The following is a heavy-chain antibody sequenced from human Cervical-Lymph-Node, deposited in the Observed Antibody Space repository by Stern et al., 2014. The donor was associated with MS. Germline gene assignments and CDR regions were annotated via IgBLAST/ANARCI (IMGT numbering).Heavy chain of an antibody. CDR2: INHCGTT. Sequence: QVQLQESGSGLVKPSQTLSLTCAVSGGSISSGGYSWVWIRQQTGKGLEWIGYINHCGTTYYTQSLKSRFTISEDRSKNQFSLKLSSVTAADTAVYYCARGRDFWSGYGGYFDYWGQGTLVTVSS. CDR1: GGSISSGGYS. D-gene: IGHD3-3*01. V-gene: IGHV4-30-2*01. CDR3: ARGRDFWSGYGGYFDY. J-gene: IGHJ4*02.